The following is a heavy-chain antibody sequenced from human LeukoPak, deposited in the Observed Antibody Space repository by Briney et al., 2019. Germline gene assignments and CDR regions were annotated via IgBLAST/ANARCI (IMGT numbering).Heavy chain of an antibody. CDR1: GFTFSNYA. Sequence: GGSLRLSCEASGFTFSNYAMSWVRQAPGKGLEWVSGIRGSGGNTDYVGSVRGRFAISRDNSKNTLYLQMNSLRAEDTAVYYCAKGLREAWGDAFDRWGQGTMVTVSS. J-gene: IGHJ3*02. V-gene: IGHV3-23*01. CDR3: AKGLREAWGDAFDR. D-gene: IGHD3-16*01. CDR2: IRGSGGNT.